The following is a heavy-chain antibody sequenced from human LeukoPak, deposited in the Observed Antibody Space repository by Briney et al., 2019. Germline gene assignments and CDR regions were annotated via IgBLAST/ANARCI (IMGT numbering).Heavy chain of an antibody. Sequence: GGSLRLSCAASGFTFSSYAMHWVRQAPGKGLEWVAVISYDGSNKYYADSVKGRFTISRDNSKNTLYLQMNSLRAEDTALYYCARGERHYDSSGPTFDIWGQGTMVTVSS. CDR3: ARGERHYDSSGPTFDI. CDR2: ISYDGSNK. J-gene: IGHJ3*02. D-gene: IGHD3-22*01. V-gene: IGHV3-30*04. CDR1: GFTFSSYA.